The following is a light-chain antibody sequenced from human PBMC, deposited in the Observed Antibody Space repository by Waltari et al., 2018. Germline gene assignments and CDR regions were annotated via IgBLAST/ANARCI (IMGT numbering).Light chain of an antibody. CDR2: EAS. V-gene: IGKV1-13*02. J-gene: IGKJ5*01. Sequence: AIQLTQSPSSLSASVGDRVTMTCRASQAISRSVAWFQQKPGKVPKLLIFEASDLEDGVPSRFSGSGGGTRFTLTISSPQPEDFATYYCQHFYSYPSGFGQGTRLEIK. CDR1: QAISRS. CDR3: QHFYSYPSG.